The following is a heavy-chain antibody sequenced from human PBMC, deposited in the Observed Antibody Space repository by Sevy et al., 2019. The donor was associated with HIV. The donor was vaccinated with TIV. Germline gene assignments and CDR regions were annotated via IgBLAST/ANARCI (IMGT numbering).Heavy chain of an antibody. V-gene: IGHV3-15*01. J-gene: IGHJ4*02. CDR2: IKSKTDGGTT. Sequence: GGSLRLSCAASGFTFSNAWMSWVRQAPGKGLEWVGRIKSKTDGGTTDDAAPVKGRFTISRDDSKNTLYLQMNSLKTEDTAVYYCTTESPLLWFGELLSDYWGQGTLVTVSS. D-gene: IGHD3-10*01. CDR1: GFTFSNAW. CDR3: TTESPLLWFGELLSDY.